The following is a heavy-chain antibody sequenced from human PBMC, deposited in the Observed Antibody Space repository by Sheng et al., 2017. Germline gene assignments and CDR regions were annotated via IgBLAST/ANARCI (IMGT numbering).Heavy chain of an antibody. D-gene: IGHD2-2*02. J-gene: IGHJ5*02. CDR3: ARAVGKCSSTSCYRENWFDP. V-gene: IGHV4-4*07. Sequence: QVQLQESGPGLVKPSETLSLTCTVSGGSINSYYWSWIRQPAGKGLEWIGRIYTSGSTNYNPSLKSRVTMSVDTSKNQFSLKLSSVTAADTAVYYCARAVGKCSSTSCYRENWFDPWGQGTLVTVSS. CDR2: IYTSGST. CDR1: GGSINSYY.